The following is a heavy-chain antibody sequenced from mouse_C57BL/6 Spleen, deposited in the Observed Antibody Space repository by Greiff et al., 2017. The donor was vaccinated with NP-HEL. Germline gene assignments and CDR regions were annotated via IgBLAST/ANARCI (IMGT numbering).Heavy chain of an antibody. CDR2: IDPSDSYT. CDR3: ARRSDYGSSYNVFAY. J-gene: IGHJ3*01. D-gene: IGHD1-1*01. Sequence: QVQLQQPGAELVKPGASVKLSCKASGYTFTSYWMQWVKQRPGQGLEWIGEIDPSDSYTNYNQKFKGKATLTVDTSSSTAYMQLSSLTSEDSAVYYWARRSDYGSSYNVFAYWGQGTLVTVSA. CDR1: GYTFTSYW. V-gene: IGHV1-50*01.